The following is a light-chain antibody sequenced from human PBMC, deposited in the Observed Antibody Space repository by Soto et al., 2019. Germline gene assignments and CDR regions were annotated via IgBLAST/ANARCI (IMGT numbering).Light chain of an antibody. CDR3: CSYADSYTWV. Sequence: QSALTQPRSVSGSPGQSVTISCTGTSSDVGGYNYVSWYQQHPDKAPKFLIYDVNNRPSGVPDRFSGSKSGNTASLTISGLQAEDEGDYYCCSYADSYTWVFGGGTKVTVL. CDR1: SSDVGGYNY. J-gene: IGLJ3*02. V-gene: IGLV2-11*01. CDR2: DVN.